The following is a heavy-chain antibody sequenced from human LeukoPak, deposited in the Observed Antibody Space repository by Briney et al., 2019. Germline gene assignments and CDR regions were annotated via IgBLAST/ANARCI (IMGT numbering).Heavy chain of an antibody. D-gene: IGHD1-20*01. Sequence: GASVKVSCKASGYTFTGYYMHWVRQAPGQGLEWMGRINPNSGGTNYAQKFQGRVTMTRDTSISTAYMELSRLRSDDTAVYYCARDLPNWNPFDYWGQGTLVTVSS. CDR2: INPNSGGT. CDR1: GYTFTGYY. CDR3: ARDLPNWNPFDY. V-gene: IGHV1-2*06. J-gene: IGHJ4*02.